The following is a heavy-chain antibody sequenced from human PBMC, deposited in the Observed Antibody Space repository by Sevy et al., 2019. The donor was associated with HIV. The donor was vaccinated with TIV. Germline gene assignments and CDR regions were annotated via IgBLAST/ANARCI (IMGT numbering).Heavy chain of an antibody. J-gene: IGHJ4*02. D-gene: IGHD4-17*01. Sequence: GGSLRLSCTASGFPFSSYEMNWVRQAPGKGLEWVSYITNSGSSIYYSDSVRGRFTVSRDNAKNSLYLQMKSLRAEDTAVYYCARDLPPSATTVAHFDYWGRGTLVTVSS. V-gene: IGHV3-48*03. CDR1: GFPFSSYE. CDR3: ARDLPPSATTVAHFDY. CDR2: ITNSGSSI.